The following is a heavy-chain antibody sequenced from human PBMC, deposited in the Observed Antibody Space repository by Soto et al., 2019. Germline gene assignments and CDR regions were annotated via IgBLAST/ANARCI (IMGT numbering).Heavy chain of an antibody. CDR2: ISDPGTST. Sequence: VFLRLSCAASGFTFGNYAMNWVRQAPGKGLEWISSISDPGTSTYYANSVKGRFSMSRDNSKNTLFLQMNRLRADDTAVYFCAKSLVTPSDAFDLWGRGTLVTVSS. D-gene: IGHD2-21*02. J-gene: IGHJ3*01. V-gene: IGHV3-23*01. CDR3: AKSLVTPSDAFDL. CDR1: GFTFGNYA.